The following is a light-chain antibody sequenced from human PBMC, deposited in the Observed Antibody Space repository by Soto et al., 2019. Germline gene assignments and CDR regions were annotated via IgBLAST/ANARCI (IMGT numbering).Light chain of an antibody. CDR3: EHLNDYRYT. V-gene: IGKV1-9*01. J-gene: IGKJ2*01. Sequence: DIQLTQSPSFLSASVGDRVTITCRASQAISSSLAWYQHNPGKAPKLLIYAASTLQNGVPSTFSGSGSGTEFNFTISSLQPEDFATYYCEHLNDYRYTLGQGTKVEIK. CDR1: QAISSS. CDR2: AAS.